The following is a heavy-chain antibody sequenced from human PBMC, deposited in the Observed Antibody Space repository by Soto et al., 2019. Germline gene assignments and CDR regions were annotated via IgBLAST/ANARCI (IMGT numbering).Heavy chain of an antibody. Sequence: SETLSLTCTVSGGSINSYYWSWIRQPPGKGLEWIGYIYYSGSTNYNPSLKSRATISVDTSKNQFTLKLSSVTAADTAVYYCARVPWQWLGGYAFDIWGQGTMVS. CDR2: IYYSGST. D-gene: IGHD6-19*01. V-gene: IGHV4-59*01. CDR3: ARVPWQWLGGYAFDI. CDR1: GGSINSYY. J-gene: IGHJ3*02.